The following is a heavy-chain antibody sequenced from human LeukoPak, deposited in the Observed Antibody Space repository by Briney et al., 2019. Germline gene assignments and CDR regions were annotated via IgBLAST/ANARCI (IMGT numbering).Heavy chain of an antibody. Sequence: GGSLRLSCAVSGFTFDDYAMHWVRQVPGKGLEWVSGINWNSDSIGYADSVKGRFTTSRDNAKNSLYLQMNSLRAEDTAVYYCARLREIPVFGVVTKSTSYFDYWGQGTLVTVSS. CDR3: ARLREIPVFGVVTKSTSYFDY. CDR2: INWNSDSI. D-gene: IGHD3-3*01. CDR1: GFTFDDYA. V-gene: IGHV3-9*01. J-gene: IGHJ4*02.